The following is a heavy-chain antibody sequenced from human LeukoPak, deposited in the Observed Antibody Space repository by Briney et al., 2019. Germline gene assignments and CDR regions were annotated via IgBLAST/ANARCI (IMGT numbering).Heavy chain of an antibody. D-gene: IGHD1-20*01. CDR3: AKDRITGTPYYFDY. CDR1: GFTFSSYG. V-gene: IGHV3-23*01. CDR2: ITGSGGYT. Sequence: GGSLRLSCAASGFTFSSYGMHWVRQAPGKGLEWVSTITGSGGYTYYADSVKGRFTISRDNSKNTLYLQMDSLRAEDTAVYYCAKDRITGTPYYFDYWGQGTLVTVSS. J-gene: IGHJ4*02.